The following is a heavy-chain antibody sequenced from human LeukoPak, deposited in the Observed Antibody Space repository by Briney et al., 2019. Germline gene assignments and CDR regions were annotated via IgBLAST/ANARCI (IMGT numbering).Heavy chain of an antibody. Sequence: GGSLRLSCAASGFTFSSYGMHWVRQAPGKGLEWVAFIRYDGSNKYYADSVKGRFTISRDNSKNTLYLQMNSLRAEDTAVYYCARGVAFEGSSYYFDYWGQGTLVTVSS. D-gene: IGHD2-15*01. CDR1: GFTFSSYG. J-gene: IGHJ4*02. CDR2: IRYDGSNK. V-gene: IGHV3-30*02. CDR3: ARGVAFEGSSYYFDY.